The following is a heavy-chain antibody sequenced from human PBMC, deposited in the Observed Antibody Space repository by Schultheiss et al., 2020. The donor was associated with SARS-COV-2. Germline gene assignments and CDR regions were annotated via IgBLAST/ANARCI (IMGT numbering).Heavy chain of an antibody. J-gene: IGHJ4*02. CDR1: GFTFSSYA. CDR3: AKDPRPVAVDY. V-gene: IGHV3-23*01. D-gene: IGHD6-19*01. Sequence: GESLKISCAASGFTFSSYAMSWVRQAPGKGLEWVSAISGSGGSTYYADSVKGRFTISRDNSKNTLYLQMNSLRAEDTAVYYCAKDPRPVAVDYWGQGTLVTVSS. CDR2: ISGSGGST.